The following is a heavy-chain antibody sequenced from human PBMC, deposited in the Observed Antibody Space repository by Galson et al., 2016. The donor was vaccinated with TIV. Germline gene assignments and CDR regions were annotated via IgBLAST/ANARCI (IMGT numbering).Heavy chain of an antibody. CDR3: ARPEYTYGYHFDY. Sequence: SVKVSCKASGGTFSSYAISWVRQAPGQGLEWMGRIIPILGIKNYAQKFQGRVTITADKSTSTAYMELSSLISEDMAVYYCARPEYTYGYHFDYWDQGSMVTVSS. D-gene: IGHD5-18*01. CDR2: IIPILGIK. V-gene: IGHV1-69*04. CDR1: GGTFSSYA. J-gene: IGHJ4*02.